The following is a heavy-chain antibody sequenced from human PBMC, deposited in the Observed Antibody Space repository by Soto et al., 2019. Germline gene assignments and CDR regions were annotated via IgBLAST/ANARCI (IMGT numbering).Heavy chain of an antibody. Sequence: QLQLQESGPGLVKPSETLSLTCTVSGGPITNSNYYWGWIRQPPGKGLEWLGRIFYDGSTYYNPSLQSRVAISVDTSRNLFSLKLTSVTAAETAVYYCVILVPATGAGDFWGPGIRVTVSS. J-gene: IGHJ4*02. CDR3: VILVPATGAGDF. V-gene: IGHV4-39*02. CDR2: IFYDGST. D-gene: IGHD1-1*01. CDR1: GGPITNSNYY.